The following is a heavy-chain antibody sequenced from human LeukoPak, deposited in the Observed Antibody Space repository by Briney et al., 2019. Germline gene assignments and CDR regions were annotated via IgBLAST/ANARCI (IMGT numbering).Heavy chain of an antibody. CDR2: INHSGST. D-gene: IGHD2-2*01. V-gene: IGHV4-34*01. J-gene: IGHJ5*02. Sequence: SETLSLTCAVYGGSFSGYYWSWIRQPPGKGLEWIGEINHSGSTNYNPSLKSRVTISVDTSKNQFSLKLSSVTAADTAVYYCARDSPVVPAAMSGWNSRWFDPWGQGTLVTVSS. CDR1: GGSFSGYY. CDR3: ARDSPVVPAAMSGWNSRWFDP.